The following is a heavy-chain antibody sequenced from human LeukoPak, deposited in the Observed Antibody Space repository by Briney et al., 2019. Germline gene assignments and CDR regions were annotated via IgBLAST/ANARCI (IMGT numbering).Heavy chain of an antibody. CDR3: AGDSRVRGVLKAFDI. V-gene: IGHV4-31*03. D-gene: IGHD3-10*01. J-gene: IGHJ3*02. CDR2: IYYSGNT. CDR1: GDSIVSDGYY. Sequence: SQTLSLTCIVSGDSIVSDGYYWTWIRQHPGKGLEWIGYIYYSGNTYYNPSLKSRVSISVDTSRNQFSLKLSSVTAADTAVYYYAGDSRVRGVLKAFDIWGQGTLVTVSS.